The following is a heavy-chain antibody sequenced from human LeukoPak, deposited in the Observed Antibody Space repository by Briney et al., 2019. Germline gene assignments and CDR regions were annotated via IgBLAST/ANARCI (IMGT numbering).Heavy chain of an antibody. Sequence: NSSETLSLTCTVSGASISPYYWSWLRQPPGEGLEWIGYIYYSGSTNYSPSLKTRVTISVDTSRNQFSLKLNSVTAADTAGYYCARGLTTHAGTFDYWGQGTLVTVSS. D-gene: IGHD6-13*01. CDR2: IYYSGST. V-gene: IGHV4-59*01. J-gene: IGHJ4*02. CDR1: GASISPYY. CDR3: ARGLTTHAGTFDY.